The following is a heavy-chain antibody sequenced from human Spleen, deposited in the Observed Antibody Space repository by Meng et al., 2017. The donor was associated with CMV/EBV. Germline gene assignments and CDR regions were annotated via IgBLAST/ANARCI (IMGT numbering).Heavy chain of an antibody. CDR2: IASSGSTI. CDR3: ARVGLGTFDFDY. J-gene: IGHJ4*02. CDR1: GFSFRDYY. V-gene: IGHV3-11*04. Sequence: SCAPSGFSFRDYYMSWIRQAPGKGLEWVSYIASSGSTIYYADSVKGRFTISRDNAKNSLYLQMNSLRAEDTAVYYCARVGLGTFDFDYWGQGTLVTVSS. D-gene: IGHD3-16*01.